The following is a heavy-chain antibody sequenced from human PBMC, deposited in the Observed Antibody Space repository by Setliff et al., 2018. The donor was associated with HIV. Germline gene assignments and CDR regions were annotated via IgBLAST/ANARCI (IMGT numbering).Heavy chain of an antibody. Sequence: GGSLRLSCAASGFTFSSFAMHWVRQAPGKGLEWVANIKQDGSEKYYVDSVKGRFTISRDNAKNSLFLQMNSLRAEDTAVYYCAREYCNSTSCYGYSGDYWGQGTLVTVSS. D-gene: IGHD2-2*01. V-gene: IGHV3-7*01. CDR1: GFTFSSFA. CDR3: AREYCNSTSCYGYSGDY. CDR2: IKQDGSEK. J-gene: IGHJ4*02.